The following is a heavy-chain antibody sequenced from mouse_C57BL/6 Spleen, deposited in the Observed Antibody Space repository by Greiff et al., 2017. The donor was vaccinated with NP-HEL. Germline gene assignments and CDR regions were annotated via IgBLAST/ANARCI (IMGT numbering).Heavy chain of an antibody. CDR2: IYPGNSDT. V-gene: IGHV1-5*01. D-gene: IGHD1-1*01. CDR3: TRSHYYGSSYKRYYFDY. CDR1: GYTFTSYW. Sequence: VQLQQSGTVLARPGASVKMSCKTSGYTFTSYWMHWVKQRPGQGLEWIGAIYPGNSDTSYNQKFKGKAKLTAVTSASTAYMELSSLTNEDSAVYYCTRSHYYGSSYKRYYFDYWGQGTTLTVSS. J-gene: IGHJ2*01.